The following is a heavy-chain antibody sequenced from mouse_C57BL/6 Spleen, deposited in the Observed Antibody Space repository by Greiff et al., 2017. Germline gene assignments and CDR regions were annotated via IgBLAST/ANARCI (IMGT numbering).Heavy chain of an antibody. CDR1: GYAFSSSW. D-gene: IGHD2-4*01. V-gene: IGHV1-82*01. Sequence: QVQLQQPGAELVKPGASVKISCKASGYAFSSSWMNWVKQRPGKGLEWIGRIYPGDGDTNYNGKFKGKATLTADKSSSTAYMQLSSLTSEDSAVYFCARWGDYGWFAYWGQGTLVTVSA. CDR2: IYPGDGDT. J-gene: IGHJ3*01. CDR3: ARWGDYGWFAY.